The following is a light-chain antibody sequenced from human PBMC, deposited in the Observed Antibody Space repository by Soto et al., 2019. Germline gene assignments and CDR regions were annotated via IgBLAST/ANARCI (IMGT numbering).Light chain of an antibody. CDR2: DDS. V-gene: IGLV3-21*02. J-gene: IGLJ1*01. CDR3: HVWDSSSGHYI. Sequence: SYELTRPPSVSVAAGQTARISCGGNNIGRKSVHWYQQKPGRAPVVVVYDDSDRPSGIPERFSGANSGDTATLTISRVEAGDEADYYCHVWDSSSGHYIFGTGTKVTVL. CDR1: NIGRKS.